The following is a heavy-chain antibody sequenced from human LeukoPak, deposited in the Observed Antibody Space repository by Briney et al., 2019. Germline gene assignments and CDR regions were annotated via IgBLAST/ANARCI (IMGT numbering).Heavy chain of an antibody. D-gene: IGHD3-22*01. CDR3: ARDDSGVKTYYYYYMDV. J-gene: IGHJ6*03. CDR2: ISSSSYI. V-gene: IGHV3-21*01. Sequence: GGSLRLSCAASGFTFSSYSMNWVRQAPGKGLEWVSSISSSSYIYYADSVKGRFTISRDNAKNSLYLQMNSLRAEDTAVYYCARDDSGVKTYYYYYMDVWGKGTTVTVSS. CDR1: GFTFSSYS.